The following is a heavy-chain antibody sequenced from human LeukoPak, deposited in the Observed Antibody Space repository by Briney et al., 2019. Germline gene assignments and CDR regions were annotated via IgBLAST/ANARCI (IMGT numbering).Heavy chain of an antibody. CDR1: GFTFSSYA. D-gene: IGHD6-13*01. J-gene: IGHJ4*02. CDR3: AKWLSSSWAPFDY. CDR2: IDGPGGTT. Sequence: GGSLRLPCAASGFTFSSYAMSWVRQAPGRGLEWVSAIDGPGGTTYYADSVKGRFTISRDNSKNTLYLQMNSLRAEDTAVYYCAKWLSSSWAPFDYWGQGTLVTVSS. V-gene: IGHV3-23*01.